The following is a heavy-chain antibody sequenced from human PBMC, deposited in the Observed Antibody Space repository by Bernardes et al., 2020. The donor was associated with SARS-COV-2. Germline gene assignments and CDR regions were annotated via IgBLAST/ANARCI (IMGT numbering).Heavy chain of an antibody. CDR3: ARGVQGVIITSPYYYGMDD. J-gene: IGHJ6*04. V-gene: IGHV4-59*01. CDR2: CYKTTIT. CDR1: PGAHRSSY. Sequence: YTPSPPSTPPPGAHRSSYWRSTPQPPLKGQGSCAYCYKTTITNYHPSLKSRVTISLDTSNNQFSLRLTSVIAADTSVYYCARGVQGVIITSPYYYGMDDWGKGGTVIVSS. D-gene: IGHD3-10*01.